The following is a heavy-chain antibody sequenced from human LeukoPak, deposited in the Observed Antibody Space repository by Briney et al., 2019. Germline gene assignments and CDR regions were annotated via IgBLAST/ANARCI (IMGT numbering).Heavy chain of an antibody. J-gene: IGHJ4*02. CDR3: ARGQGYGLLNALDY. CDR1: DGSITNYY. V-gene: IGHV4-59*01. Sequence: SQTLSLTCTVSDGSITNYYWTWSRQPPGKGLEWIGYIYFTGTANYNPSLKSRVTMSVDTSKNQFSLKLNSVTAADTAVYYCARGQGYGLLNALDYWGQGTLVTVSS. D-gene: IGHD5-18*01. CDR2: IYFTGTA.